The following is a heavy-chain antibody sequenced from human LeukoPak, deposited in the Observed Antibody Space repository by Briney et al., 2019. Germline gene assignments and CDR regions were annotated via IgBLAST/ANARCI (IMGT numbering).Heavy chain of an antibody. CDR3: ARFLGTTSYDF. V-gene: IGHV2-70*01. CDR2: NDWDEEK. CDR1: GVSLGTSGRG. Sequence: SGPTLLNPTPTLTLTCSFSGVSLGTSGRGGGGIRQPPVKALEWLSLNDWDEEKYLNTSLQTRLTISKDTSRTQVVLTMTNMDLVDTATYYCARFLGTTSYDFWGQGTLVTVSS. D-gene: IGHD1-1*01. J-gene: IGHJ4*02.